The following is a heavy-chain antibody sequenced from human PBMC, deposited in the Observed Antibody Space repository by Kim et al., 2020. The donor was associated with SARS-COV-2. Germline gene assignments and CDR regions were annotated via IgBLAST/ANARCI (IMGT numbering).Heavy chain of an antibody. CDR1: GYSISSGYY. V-gene: IGHV4-38-2*02. Sequence: SETLSLTCTVSGYSISSGYYWGWIRQPPGKGLEWIGSIYYSGSTYYNPSLKSRVTISVDTSKNQFSLKLSSVTAADTAMDYCARDDSGYLRFSWYFDLWG. D-gene: IGHD5-12*01. J-gene: IGHJ2*01. CDR3: ARDDSGYLRFSWYFDL. CDR2: IYYSGST.